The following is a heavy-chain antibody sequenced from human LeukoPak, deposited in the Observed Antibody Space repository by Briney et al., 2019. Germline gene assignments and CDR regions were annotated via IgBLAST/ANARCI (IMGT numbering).Heavy chain of an antibody. V-gene: IGHV3-23*01. CDR1: GFPFSSYT. J-gene: IGHJ4*02. CDR3: AKDTCGADCYSHYNH. CDR2: IRGSGTST. Sequence: ASLRLSCAASGFPFSSYTLSWVRPAPGKGLEWISAIRGSGTSTYYAASVKGRFTISRDNSRNTLYLQMNSLRAEDTAVYYCAKDTCGADCYSHYNHWGQGTLVTVSS. D-gene: IGHD2-21*02.